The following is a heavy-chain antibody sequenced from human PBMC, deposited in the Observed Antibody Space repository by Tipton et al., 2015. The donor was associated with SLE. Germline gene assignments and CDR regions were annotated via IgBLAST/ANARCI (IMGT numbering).Heavy chain of an antibody. CDR3: AREGYSSGCFDY. CDR1: GFTFSIYA. D-gene: IGHD6-19*01. V-gene: IGHV3-23*01. J-gene: IGHJ4*02. CDR2: ITDSGDLT. Sequence: SLRLSCAASGFTFSIYAMNWVRQAPGKGLEWVSSITDSGDLTFYADSVKGRFTISRDNSKNTLHLQMNSLRAEDTAVYYCAREGYSSGCFDYWGQGTLVTVSS.